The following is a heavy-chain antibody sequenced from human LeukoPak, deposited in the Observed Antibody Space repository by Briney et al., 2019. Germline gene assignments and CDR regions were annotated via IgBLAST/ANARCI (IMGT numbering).Heavy chain of an antibody. Sequence: KPSETLSLTCTVSGGSISSYYWSWIRQHPGKGLEWIGYIYYSGSTYYNPSLKSRVTISVDTSKNQFSLKLSSVTAADTAVYYCARVRDFDWLPNNWFDPWGQGTLVTVSS. CDR3: ARVRDFDWLPNNWFDP. CDR1: GGSISSYY. J-gene: IGHJ5*02. D-gene: IGHD3-9*01. CDR2: IYYSGST. V-gene: IGHV4-59*06.